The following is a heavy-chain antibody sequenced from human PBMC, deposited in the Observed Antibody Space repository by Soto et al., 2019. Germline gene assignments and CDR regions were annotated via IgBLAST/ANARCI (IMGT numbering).Heavy chain of an antibody. D-gene: IGHD2-15*01. V-gene: IGHV1-18*01. CDR3: ASLYCSGGSCYYYYGMDV. Sequence: ASVKVSCKASGYTFTSYGISWVRQAPGQGLEWMGWISAYNGNTNYAQKLQGRVTMTTDTSTSTAYMELRSLRSDDTAVYYCASLYCSGGSCYYYYGMDVWGQGTTVTVSS. CDR2: ISAYNGNT. J-gene: IGHJ6*02. CDR1: GYTFTSYG.